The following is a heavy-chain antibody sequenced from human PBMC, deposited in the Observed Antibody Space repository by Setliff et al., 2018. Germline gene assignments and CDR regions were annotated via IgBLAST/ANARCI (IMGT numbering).Heavy chain of an antibody. D-gene: IGHD3-22*01. Sequence: SETLSLTCTVSGGSISSSSYYWGWIRQPPGKGLEWIGSIYYSGSTYYNPSLKSRVTISVDTSKNQFSLKLSSVTAADTAVYYCARYNYYDSSGYFLTFDYWGQGTLVTVPQ. CDR3: ARYNYYDSSGYFLTFDY. J-gene: IGHJ4*02. CDR1: GGSISSSSYY. V-gene: IGHV4-39*01. CDR2: IYYSGST.